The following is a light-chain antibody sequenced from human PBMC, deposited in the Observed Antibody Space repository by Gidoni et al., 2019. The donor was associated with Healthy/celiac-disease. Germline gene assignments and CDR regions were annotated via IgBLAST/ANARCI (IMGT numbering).Light chain of an antibody. CDR2: SNS. CDR3: AAWDDSLSGWV. CDR1: SSNIGSNY. Sequence: QSVLTQPPSASGTPGQRVTISCSGSSSNIGSNYGYWYQQLPGTAPKLLIYSNSQRPSGVPDRFSGSKSGTSASLAISGLRSEDEADYYCAAWDDSLSGWVFGGGTKLTVL. V-gene: IGLV1-47*02. J-gene: IGLJ3*02.